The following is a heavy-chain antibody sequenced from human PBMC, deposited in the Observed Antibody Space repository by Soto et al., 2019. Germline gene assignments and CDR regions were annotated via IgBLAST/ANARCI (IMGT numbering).Heavy chain of an antibody. CDR2: IYESGYT. J-gene: IGHJ5*02. CDR1: GASVSTGAYY. D-gene: IGHD5-18*01. V-gene: IGHV4-31*03. CDR3: VRALRHTAMVYPCFDP. Sequence: SETLSVTCTVSGASVSTGAYYWGWVRQRPGKGLEWVGYIYESGYTYYNTSLKSRLTISLDRSNNQFSLGLTSVTAADTAVYYCVRALRHTAMVYPCFDPWGQGTLVPVPP.